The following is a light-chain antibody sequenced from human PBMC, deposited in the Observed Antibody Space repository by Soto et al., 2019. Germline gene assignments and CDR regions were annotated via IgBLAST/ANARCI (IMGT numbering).Light chain of an antibody. CDR1: QSVDSRF. V-gene: IGKV3-20*01. J-gene: IGKJ2*01. Sequence: EIVLTQSPGTLSLSPGERATLSCRASQSVDSRFLAWYQQRPGQAPRLLISATSSRATGIPDRFSGSGSGTDFTLIISRLEPEDFAVYYCQVYSDLSRYTFGQGTKLEI. CDR3: QVYSDLSRYT. CDR2: ATS.